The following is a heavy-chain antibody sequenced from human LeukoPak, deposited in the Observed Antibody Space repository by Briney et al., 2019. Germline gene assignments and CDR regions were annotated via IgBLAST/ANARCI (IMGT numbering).Heavy chain of an antibody. CDR3: ARVLGDGYNL. J-gene: IGHJ4*02. D-gene: IGHD5-24*01. CDR1: GYTFTRYD. Sequence: ASVKVSCKASGYTFTRYDINWVRQATGQGLEWMGWMNPNRGNTGYAQKFQGRVTMTRNTSISTAYMELSRLRSEDTAVYYCARVLGDGYNLWGQGTLVTVSS. CDR2: MNPNRGNT. V-gene: IGHV1-8*01.